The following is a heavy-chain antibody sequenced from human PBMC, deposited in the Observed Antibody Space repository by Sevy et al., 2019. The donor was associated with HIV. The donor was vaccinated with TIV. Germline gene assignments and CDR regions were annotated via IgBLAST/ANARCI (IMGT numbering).Heavy chain of an antibody. Sequence: GGSLRLSCAASGFPFSNYAMSWVRQAPGKGLEWVSTLIGGGSRTYYADSVTGRFIISRDNSRNTLYLQMNSLRAEDTAIYYCAKRRVQSGLCGGGANYGMDVCGRGTPVTVSS. CDR3: AKRRVQSGLCGGGANYGMDV. D-gene: IGHD2-21*01. V-gene: IGHV3-23*01. CDR2: LIGGGSRT. CDR1: GFPFSNYA. J-gene: IGHJ6*02.